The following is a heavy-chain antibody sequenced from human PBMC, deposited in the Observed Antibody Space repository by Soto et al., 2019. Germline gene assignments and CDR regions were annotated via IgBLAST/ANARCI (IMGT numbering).Heavy chain of an antibody. CDR2: ISSTSSHT. D-gene: IGHD6-19*01. CDR1: GFTFSDYY. CDR3: AREDSSGWRYYFDY. J-gene: IGHJ4*02. Sequence: QVQLVESGGGLVKPGGSLRLSCAASGFTFSDYYMSWIRQAPGKGLEWVSYISSTSSHTDYADSVKGRFTISRDNAKNSLYLQRNSLRAEDTAVYYCAREDSSGWRYYFDYWGQGTLVTVSS. V-gene: IGHV3-11*05.